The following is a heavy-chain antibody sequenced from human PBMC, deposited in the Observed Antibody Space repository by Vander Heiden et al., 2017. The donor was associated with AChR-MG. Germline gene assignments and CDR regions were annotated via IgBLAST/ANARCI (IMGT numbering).Heavy chain of an antibody. D-gene: IGHD6-13*01. J-gene: IGHJ4*02. CDR2: ISGSGGST. CDR1: GFTFSSYA. V-gene: IGHV3-23*01. CDR3: AKGGGGIADRNDY. Sequence: EVQLLESGGGLVQPGGSLRLSCAASGFTFSSYAMSWVRQAPGKGLEWVSAISGSGGSTYYADAVKGRFTISRDNSKNTMYLQMKRMRAEDTAVYYFAKGGGGIADRNDYWGQGTLVTVSS.